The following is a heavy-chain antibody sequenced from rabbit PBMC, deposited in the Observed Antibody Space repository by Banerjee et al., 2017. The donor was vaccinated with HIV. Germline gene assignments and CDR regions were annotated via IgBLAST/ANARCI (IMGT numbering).Heavy chain of an antibody. V-gene: IGHV1S45*01. CDR2: IVGGSSPRT. Sequence: QEQLEESGGDLVKPEGSLTLTCTASGFSFSSSYWICWVRQAPGKGLEWIACIVGGSSPRTAYASWAKGRFTISKTSSTTVTLQMTSLTAADTATYFCARFGGGYIGYDYTTGYFDLWGPGTLVTVS. CDR1: GFSFSSSYW. CDR3: ARFGGGYIGYDYTTGYFDL. J-gene: IGHJ4*01. D-gene: IGHD6-1*01.